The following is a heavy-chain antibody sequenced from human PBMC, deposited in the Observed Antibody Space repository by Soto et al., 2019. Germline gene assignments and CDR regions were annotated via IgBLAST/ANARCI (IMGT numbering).Heavy chain of an antibody. CDR3: ARDVAAAGNQVDY. Sequence: PSETLSLTCTVSGGSISSGDYYWSWIRQPPGKGLEWIGYIYYSGSTYYNPSLKSRVTISVDTSKNQFSLKLSSVTAADTAVYYCARDVAAAGNQVDYWGQGTLVTVSS. CDR1: GGSISSGDYY. V-gene: IGHV4-30-4*01. J-gene: IGHJ4*02. D-gene: IGHD6-13*01. CDR2: IYYSGST.